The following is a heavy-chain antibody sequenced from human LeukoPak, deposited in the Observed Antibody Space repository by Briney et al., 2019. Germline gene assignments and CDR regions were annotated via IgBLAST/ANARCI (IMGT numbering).Heavy chain of an antibody. J-gene: IGHJ3*02. Sequence: GGSLRLSCAASGFTFSSYGMHWVRQAPGKGLEWVAVISYDGSNKYYADSVKGRFTISRDNSKNTLYLQMNSLRAEDTAVYYCAKTDIVATTGQEAFDIWGQGTMVSVSS. CDR1: GFTFSSYG. V-gene: IGHV3-30*18. D-gene: IGHD5-12*01. CDR3: AKTDIVATTGQEAFDI. CDR2: ISYDGSNK.